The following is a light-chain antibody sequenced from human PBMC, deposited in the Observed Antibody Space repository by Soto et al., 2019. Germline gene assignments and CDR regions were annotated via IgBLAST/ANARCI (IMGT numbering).Light chain of an antibody. J-gene: IGLJ1*01. CDR3: CSSAGSNIPLI. V-gene: IGLV2-23*02. CDR2: EVS. CDR1: SSDVGNYNF. Sequence: QSVLTQPDSVSGSPGQSITVSCTGTSSDVGNYNFVSWYQQHPGKAPKLMIYEVSKRPSGVSNRFSGSKSGNTASLTISGLQAEDEADYYCCSSAGSNIPLIFGTGTKLTVL.